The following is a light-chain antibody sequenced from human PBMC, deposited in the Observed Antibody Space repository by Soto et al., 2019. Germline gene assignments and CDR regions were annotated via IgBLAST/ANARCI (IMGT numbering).Light chain of an antibody. CDR2: DAS. Sequence: EIVLTQSPATLSLSPGERETLSCRASQSVSSYLAWYQQKPGQAPRLLIYDASNRATGIPARFSGSGSGTDFTLTISSLEPEDFAVYYCQQRSNWPYTFGQGT. V-gene: IGKV3-11*01. J-gene: IGKJ2*01. CDR1: QSVSSY. CDR3: QQRSNWPYT.